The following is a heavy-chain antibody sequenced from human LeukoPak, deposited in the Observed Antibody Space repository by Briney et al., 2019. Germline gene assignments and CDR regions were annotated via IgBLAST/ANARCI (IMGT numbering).Heavy chain of an antibody. CDR2: ISSSSSYI. V-gene: IGHV3-21*01. J-gene: IGHJ4*02. D-gene: IGHD3-10*01. CDR1: AFTFSSYS. Sequence: PGGSLRLSCAASAFTFSSYSMNWVRQAPGKGLEWVSSISSSSSYIYYVDSVKGRFTISRDNAKNSLYLQMNSLRAEDTAVYYCARGSKPSGYWGQGTLVTVSS. CDR3: ARGSKPSGY.